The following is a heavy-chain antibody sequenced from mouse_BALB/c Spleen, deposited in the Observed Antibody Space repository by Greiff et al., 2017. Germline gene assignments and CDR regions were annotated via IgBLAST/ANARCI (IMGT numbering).Heavy chain of an antibody. J-gene: IGHJ4*01. CDR3: ARESRYYAMDY. CDR1: GFTFSSFG. Sequence: EVMLVESGGGLVQPGGSRKLSCAASGFTFSSFGMHWVRQAPEKGLEWVAYISSGSSTIYYADTVKGRFTISRDNPKNTLFLQMTSLRSEDTAMYYCARESRYYAMDYWGQGTSVTVSS. V-gene: IGHV5-17*02. CDR2: ISSGSSTI.